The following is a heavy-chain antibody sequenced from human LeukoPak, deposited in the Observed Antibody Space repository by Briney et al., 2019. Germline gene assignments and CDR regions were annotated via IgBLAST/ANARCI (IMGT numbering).Heavy chain of an antibody. J-gene: IGHJ6*03. V-gene: IGHV1-2*02. D-gene: IGHD1-1*01. Sequence: GSSVKVYCKAYGYIFTGYFMHWVRQAPGQGLERMGWIDPNSGDTNYARNFQGRVTMTRDTSISTAYMELTRLRSDDTAVYYCARSTPATGYYLDVWGKGTTVTVSS. CDR1: GYIFTGYF. CDR2: IDPNSGDT. CDR3: ARSTPATGYYLDV.